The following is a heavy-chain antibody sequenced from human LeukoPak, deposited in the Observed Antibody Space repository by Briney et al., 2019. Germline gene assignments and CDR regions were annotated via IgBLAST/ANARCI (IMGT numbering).Heavy chain of an antibody. CDR2: IYYSGST. CDR1: GGSVSSGSYY. CDR3: AKDEVRYFDWSHHYYYGMDV. D-gene: IGHD3-9*01. V-gene: IGHV4-31*03. J-gene: IGHJ6*04. Sequence: PSETLSLTCTVSGGSVSSGSYYWSWIRQPPGKGLEWIGYIYYSGSTYYNPSLKSRVTISVDTSKNQFSLKLSSVTAADTAVYYCAKDEVRYFDWSHHYYYGMDVWGKGTTVTVSS.